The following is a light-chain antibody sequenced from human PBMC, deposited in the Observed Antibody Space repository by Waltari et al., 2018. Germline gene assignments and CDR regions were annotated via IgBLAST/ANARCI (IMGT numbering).Light chain of an antibody. J-gene: IGKJ1*01. CDR2: AAS. Sequence: DIQMTQSPSSLSASVGDRVTITCRAGQNISKFLNWYQQKPGKAPNLLIYAASNLQSGVPSRFSGSGSGTDFALTISSLQPEDFATYYCQQRYSALTWTFGQGTKVQI. V-gene: IGKV1-39*01. CDR3: QQRYSALTWT. CDR1: QNISKF.